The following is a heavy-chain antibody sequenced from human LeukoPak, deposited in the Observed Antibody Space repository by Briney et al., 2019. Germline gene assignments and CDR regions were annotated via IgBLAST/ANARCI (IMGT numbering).Heavy chain of an antibody. CDR2: VSGSSGST. Sequence: GGSLRLSCAASGFTFSSYAMSWVRQAPGKGLEWVSGVSGSSGSTYYADSVKGRFTISRDNSKNTLYLQMNSLRAEDTAVYYCAKTTVTTPANYYYYMDVWGKGTTVTVSS. D-gene: IGHD4-11*01. CDR3: AKTTVTTPANYYYYMDV. J-gene: IGHJ6*03. CDR1: GFTFSSYA. V-gene: IGHV3-23*01.